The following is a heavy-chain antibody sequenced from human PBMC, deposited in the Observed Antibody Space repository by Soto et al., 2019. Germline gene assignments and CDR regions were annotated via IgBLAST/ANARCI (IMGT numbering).Heavy chain of an antibody. CDR3: AKSQNYDILTGYYQWDAFDI. Sequence: GGSLRLSCAASGFTFSSYGMHWVRQAPGKGLEWVAVISYDGSNKYYADSVKGRFTISRDNSKNTLYLQMNSLRAEDTAVYYCAKSQNYDILTGYYQWDAFDIWGQGTMVTVSS. CDR2: ISYDGSNK. CDR1: GFTFSSYG. J-gene: IGHJ3*02. D-gene: IGHD3-9*01. V-gene: IGHV3-30*18.